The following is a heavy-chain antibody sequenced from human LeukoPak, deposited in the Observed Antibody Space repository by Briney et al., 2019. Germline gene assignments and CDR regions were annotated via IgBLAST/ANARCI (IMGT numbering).Heavy chain of an antibody. V-gene: IGHV3-15*01. CDR2: IKSKTDGGTT. CDR3: TTDRDDLWSGYPLDY. D-gene: IGHD3-3*01. CDR1: GFTFSDAW. J-gene: IGHJ4*02. Sequence: GGSLRLSCAASGFTFSDAWMSWVRQAPGKGLEWVGRIKSKTDGGTTDYAAPVKGRFTISRDDSKNTLYLQMNSLKTEDTAVYYCTTDRDDLWSGYPLDYWGQRTLVTVSS.